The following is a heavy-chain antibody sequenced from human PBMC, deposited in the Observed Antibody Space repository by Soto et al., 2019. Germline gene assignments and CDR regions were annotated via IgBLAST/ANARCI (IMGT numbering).Heavy chain of an antibody. CDR2: ISASNGNR. D-gene: IGHD2-2*01. V-gene: IGHV1-18*04. CDR1: GSDFSSYG. CDR3: VRDPQRNDY. Sequence: QVQLVQSGAEVKKPGASVKVSCKASGSDFSSYGISWVRQSPGQGLEWMGWISASNGNRDYAQQFQGRVTMTSDTSRTTAYMELRSLRSDDTAVYYCVRDPQRNDYWGQLTLVNVSS. J-gene: IGHJ4*02.